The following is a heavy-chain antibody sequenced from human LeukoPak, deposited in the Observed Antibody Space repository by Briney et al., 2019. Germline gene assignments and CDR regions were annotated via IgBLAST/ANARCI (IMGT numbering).Heavy chain of an antibody. Sequence: GGSLRLSCAASGFTFSSYSMNWVRQAPGKGLEWVSSISSSSSYIYYADSVKGRFTISRDNAKNSLYLQMNGLRAEDTAVYYCARDEVAVAGTCQHWGQGTLVTVPS. CDR3: ARDEVAVAGTCQH. J-gene: IGHJ1*01. D-gene: IGHD6-19*01. V-gene: IGHV3-21*01. CDR1: GFTFSSYS. CDR2: ISSSSSYI.